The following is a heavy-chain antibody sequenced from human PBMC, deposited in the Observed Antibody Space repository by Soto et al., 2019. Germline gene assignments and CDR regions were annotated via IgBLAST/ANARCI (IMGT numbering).Heavy chain of an antibody. Sequence: GASVKVSCKASGYTFTSYDINWVRQATGQGLEWMGWMNPNSGNTGYAQKFQGRVTMTRDTSINTAYMELSSLRSEDTALYYCFTDRQFRPAYWGQGTLVTVSS. CDR1: GYTFTSYD. D-gene: IGHD4-4*01. V-gene: IGHV1-8*01. J-gene: IGHJ4*02. CDR3: FTDRQFRPAY. CDR2: MNPNSGNT.